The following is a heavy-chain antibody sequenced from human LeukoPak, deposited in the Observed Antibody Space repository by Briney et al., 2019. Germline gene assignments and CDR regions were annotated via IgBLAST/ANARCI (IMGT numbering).Heavy chain of an antibody. CDR1: GFTFDDYA. J-gene: IGHJ3*02. CDR2: ISWNSGSI. Sequence: GGSLRLSCAASGFTFDDYAMHWVRHAPGKGLEWVSGISWNSGSIGYADSVEGRFTISRDNAKNSLYLQMNSLRAEDTALYYCAKDTSIAVAGIFGAFDIWGQGTMVTVSS. V-gene: IGHV3-9*01. CDR3: AKDTSIAVAGIFGAFDI. D-gene: IGHD6-19*01.